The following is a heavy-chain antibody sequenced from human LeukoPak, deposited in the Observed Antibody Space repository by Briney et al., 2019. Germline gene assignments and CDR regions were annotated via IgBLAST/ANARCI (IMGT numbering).Heavy chain of an antibody. V-gene: IGHV1-46*01. D-gene: IGHD1-14*01. CDR3: ARGPNHLGAFDI. J-gene: IGHJ3*02. Sequence: ASVKVSCKASGYTFTSNYMLWVRQAPGQGLEWMGIINPSGGSTSYAQKFQGRVTMTRDTSTSTVYMELSSLRSEDTAVYYCARGPNHLGAFDIWGQGTMVTVSS. CDR2: INPSGGST. CDR1: GYTFTSNY.